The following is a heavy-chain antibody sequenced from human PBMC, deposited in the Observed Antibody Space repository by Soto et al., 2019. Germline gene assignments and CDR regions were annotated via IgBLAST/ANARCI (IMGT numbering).Heavy chain of an antibody. D-gene: IGHD3-22*01. CDR1: GGSFSGYY. V-gene: IGHV4-34*01. J-gene: IGHJ6*02. CDR2: INHSGST. CDR3: ARGYYDSSGHYRMRSYYGMDV. Sequence: QVQLQQWGAGLLKPSETLSLTCAVYGGSFSGYYWSWIRQPPGKGLEWIGEINHSGSTNYNPSLKSRVTISVDTSKNQFSLKLSSVTAADTAVYYCARGYYDSSGHYRMRSYYGMDVWGQGTTVTVSS.